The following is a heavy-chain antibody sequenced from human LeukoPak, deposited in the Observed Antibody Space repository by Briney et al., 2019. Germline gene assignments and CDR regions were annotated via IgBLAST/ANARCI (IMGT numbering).Heavy chain of an antibody. CDR3: AAGSYYYYYYGMDV. Sequence: SETLSLTCAVYGGSFSGYYWSWIRQPPGKGLEWIGEINHSGSTNYNPSLKSRVTIPVDTSKNQFSLKLSSVTAADTAVYYCAAGSYYYYYYGMDVWGQGTTVTVSS. CDR2: INHSGST. D-gene: IGHD3-10*01. CDR1: GGSFSGYY. J-gene: IGHJ6*02. V-gene: IGHV4-34*01.